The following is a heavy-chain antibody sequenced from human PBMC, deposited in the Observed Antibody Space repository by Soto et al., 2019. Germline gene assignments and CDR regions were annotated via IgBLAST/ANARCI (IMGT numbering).Heavy chain of an antibody. Sequence: SVKVSCKASGGTFSSYAISWVRQAPGQGLEWMGGIIPIFGTANYAQKFQGRVTITADKSTSTAYMELSSLRSEDTAVYYCARVMTYCYGSGSYYANYYYYGMDVWGQGTRVTVPS. J-gene: IGHJ6*02. D-gene: IGHD3-10*01. CDR1: GGTFSSYA. CDR2: IIPIFGTA. CDR3: ARVMTYCYGSGSYYANYYYYGMDV. V-gene: IGHV1-69*06.